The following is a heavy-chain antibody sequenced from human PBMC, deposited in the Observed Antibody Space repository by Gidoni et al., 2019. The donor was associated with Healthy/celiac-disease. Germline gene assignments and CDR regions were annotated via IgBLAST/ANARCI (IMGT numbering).Heavy chain of an antibody. CDR3: AREVTIFGVVTYYYYYGMDV. J-gene: IGHJ6*02. CDR2: IKQDGSEK. Sequence: EVQLVESGGGLVQPGGSLRLSCAASGFPFSSSWMSWVRQAPGKGLEWVANIKQDGSEKYYVDSVKGRFTISRDNAKNSLYLKMNSLRAEDTAVYYCAREVTIFGVVTYYYYYGMDVWGQGTTVTVSS. D-gene: IGHD3-3*01. CDR1: GFPFSSSW. V-gene: IGHV3-7*01.